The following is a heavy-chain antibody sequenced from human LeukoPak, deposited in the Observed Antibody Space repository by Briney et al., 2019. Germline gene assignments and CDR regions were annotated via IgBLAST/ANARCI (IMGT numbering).Heavy chain of an antibody. J-gene: IGHJ4*02. D-gene: IGHD2-2*01. CDR3: ARGGEYQLLDDF. V-gene: IGHV1-46*01. CDR2: INPSGGST. Sequence: ASVKVSCKASGYRFTSYYMHWVRQAPGQGLEWMGMINPSGGSTIYAQKFQDRVSMTRDTSTNTVYMESSSLSSEDTAVYYCARGGEYQLLDDFWGQGTLVTVSS. CDR1: GYRFTSYY.